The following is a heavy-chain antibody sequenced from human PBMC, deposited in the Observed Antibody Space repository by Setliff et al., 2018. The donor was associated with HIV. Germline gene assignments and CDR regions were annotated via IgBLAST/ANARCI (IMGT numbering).Heavy chain of an antibody. Sequence: PGGSLRLSCAASGFTFSSYGMHWVRQAPGKGLEWVAFIRYDGSNKYYADSVKGRFTISRDISKNTLYLQMNSLRAEDTAVYYCANELHGLPLNSVGNAFDIWGQGTMVTVSS. CDR3: ANELHGLPLNSVGNAFDI. V-gene: IGHV3-30*02. J-gene: IGHJ3*02. CDR2: IRYDGSNK. CDR1: GFTFSSYG. D-gene: IGHD2-8*01.